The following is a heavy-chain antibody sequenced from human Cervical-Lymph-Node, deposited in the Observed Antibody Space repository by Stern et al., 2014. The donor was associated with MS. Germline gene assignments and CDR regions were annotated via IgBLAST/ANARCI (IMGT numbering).Heavy chain of an antibody. Sequence: VQLVQSGAEVKKPGESLKISCKGSGYRFTANWIAWVCQIHGQGLEWMVIIYPGDSDTRYSPSLQGQVTISADKSISTAYLQWSSLKASDTAMYYCARDYGDYAFDYWGQGTLVTVSS. CDR3: ARDYGDYAFDY. CDR1: GYRFTANW. J-gene: IGHJ4*02. V-gene: IGHV5-51*01. D-gene: IGHD4-17*01. CDR2: IYPGDSDT.